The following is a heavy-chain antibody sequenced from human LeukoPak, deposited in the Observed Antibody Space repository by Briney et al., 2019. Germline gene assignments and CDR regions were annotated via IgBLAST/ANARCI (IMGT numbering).Heavy chain of an antibody. CDR2: IKQDGSEK. Sequence: GGSLRLSCAASGFTFSDYYMSWIRQAPGKGLEWVANIKQDGSEKYYVDSVKGRFTISRDNAKNSLYLQMNSLRAEDTAVYYCARCYYDSSGYYYDLFDYWGQGTLVTVSS. J-gene: IGHJ4*02. CDR1: GFTFSDYY. CDR3: ARCYYDSSGYYYDLFDY. D-gene: IGHD3-22*01. V-gene: IGHV3-7*01.